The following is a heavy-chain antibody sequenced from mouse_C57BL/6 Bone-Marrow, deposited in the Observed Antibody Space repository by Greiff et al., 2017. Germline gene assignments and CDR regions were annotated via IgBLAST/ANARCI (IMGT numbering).Heavy chain of an antibody. J-gene: IGHJ4*01. Sequence: VKLMESGAELVRPGASVTLSCKASGYTFTDYEMHWVKQTPVHGLEWIGAIDPETGGTAYNQKFKGKAILTADKSSSTAYMELRSLTSEDSAVYYCRGMDYWGQGTSVTVSS. CDR2: IDPETGGT. CDR1: GYTFTDYE. V-gene: IGHV1-15*01. CDR3: RGMDY.